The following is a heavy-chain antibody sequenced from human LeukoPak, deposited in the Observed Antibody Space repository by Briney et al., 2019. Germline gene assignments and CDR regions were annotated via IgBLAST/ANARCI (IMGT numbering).Heavy chain of an antibody. CDR2: TYYRSKWYN. CDR1: GDSVSSNSAA. D-gene: IGHD2-15*01. Sequence: SQTLSLTCAISGDSVSSNSAAWNWIRQSPSRGLEWLGRTYYRSKWYNDYAVSVKSRITINPDTSKNQFSLQLNSVTPEDTAVYYCARDSGYCSGGSCYYYYYYMDVWGKGTTVTVSS. J-gene: IGHJ6*03. CDR3: ARDSGYCSGGSCYYYYYYMDV. V-gene: IGHV6-1*01.